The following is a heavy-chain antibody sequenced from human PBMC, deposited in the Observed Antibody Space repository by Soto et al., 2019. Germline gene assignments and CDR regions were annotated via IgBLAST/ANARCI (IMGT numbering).Heavy chain of an antibody. CDR1: GGSISSSSYY. CDR2: IYYSGST. V-gene: IGHV4-39*01. Sequence: SETLSLTCTVSGGSISSSSYYWGWIRQPPGKGLEWIGSIYYSGSTYYNPSLKSRVTISVDTSKNQFSLKLSSVTAADTAVYYCASTARVLRYFDWDFDYWGQGTLVTVSS. D-gene: IGHD3-9*01. J-gene: IGHJ4*02. CDR3: ASTARVLRYFDWDFDY.